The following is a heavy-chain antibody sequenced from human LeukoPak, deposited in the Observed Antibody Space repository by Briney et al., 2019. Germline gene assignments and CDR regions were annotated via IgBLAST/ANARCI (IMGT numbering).Heavy chain of an antibody. J-gene: IGHJ4*02. CDR2: INHSGST. CDR1: GGSISGGTYF. Sequence: SETLSLTCTVSGGSISGGTYFWGWIRQPPGKGLEWIGEINHSGSTNYNPSLKSRVTISVDTSKNQFSLKLSSVTAADTAVYYCARVSAYYDSSGYPPTDYWGQGTLVTVSS. V-gene: IGHV4-39*07. CDR3: ARVSAYYDSSGYPPTDY. D-gene: IGHD3-22*01.